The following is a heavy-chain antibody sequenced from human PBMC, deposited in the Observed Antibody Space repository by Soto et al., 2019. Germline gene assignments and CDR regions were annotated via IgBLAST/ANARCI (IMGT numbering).Heavy chain of an antibody. Sequence: QVQLVESGGGVVQPGRSLRLSCAASGFTFSSYGMHWVRQAPGKGLEWVGVISYDGSNKYYADSVKGRFTISRDNSKNTMYLQMNSLIAEETAVYYCANLIEYCSGSSCHENYFDYWGQGTLVTVSS. V-gene: IGHV3-30*18. CDR3: ANLIEYCSGSSCHENYFDY. D-gene: IGHD2-15*01. J-gene: IGHJ4*02. CDR1: GFTFSSYG. CDR2: ISYDGSNK.